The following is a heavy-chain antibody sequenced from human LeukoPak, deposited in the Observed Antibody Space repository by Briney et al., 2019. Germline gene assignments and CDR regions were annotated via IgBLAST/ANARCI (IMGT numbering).Heavy chain of an antibody. CDR2: INPSGGST. J-gene: IGHJ6*03. V-gene: IGHV1-46*01. D-gene: IGHD6-19*01. CDR3: ARGPSGWYTMDV. Sequence: GASVTVSCKASGYTLTIYYMHWVRQAPGQGLEWMGIINPSGGSTSYAQKFQGRVTMTRDMSTSTVYMELSSLRSEDTAVYYCARGPSGWYTMDVWGKGTTVTVSS. CDR1: GYTLTIYY.